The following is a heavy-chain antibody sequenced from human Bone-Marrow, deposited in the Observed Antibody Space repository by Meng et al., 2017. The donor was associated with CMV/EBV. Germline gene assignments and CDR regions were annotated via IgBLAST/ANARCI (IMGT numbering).Heavy chain of an antibody. CDR3: ARDERGYDFWSGYYYYYYYGMDV. Sequence: GESLKISCAASGFTFSSYAMHWVRQAPGKGLEWVAVISYDGSNKYYADSVKGRFTISRDNSKNTLYLQMNSLRAEDTAVYYCARDERGYDFWSGYYYYYYYGMDVWGQGNTVTVSS. V-gene: IGHV3-30*04. CDR2: ISYDGSNK. CDR1: GFTFSSYA. J-gene: IGHJ6*02. D-gene: IGHD3-3*01.